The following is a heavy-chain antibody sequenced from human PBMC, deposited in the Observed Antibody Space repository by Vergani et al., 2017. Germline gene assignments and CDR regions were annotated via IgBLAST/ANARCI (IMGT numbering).Heavy chain of an antibody. Sequence: EVQLVESGGVVVQPGGSLRLSCAASGVTFDDYAMHWVRQAPGKGLEWVSLISWDGGSTYYADSVKGRFTISRDNSENSLYLQMNSLRAEDTALYYCAKPHAATRYGMDVWGQGTTVTVSS. CDR3: AKPHAATRYGMDV. J-gene: IGHJ6*02. V-gene: IGHV3-43D*04. CDR1: GVTFDDYA. CDR2: ISWDGGST. D-gene: IGHD5-12*01.